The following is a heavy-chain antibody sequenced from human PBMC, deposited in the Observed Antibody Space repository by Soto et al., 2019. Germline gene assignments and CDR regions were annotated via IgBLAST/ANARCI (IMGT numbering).Heavy chain of an antibody. D-gene: IGHD6-19*01. J-gene: IGHJ4*02. V-gene: IGHV1-18*01. CDR2: ISAYNGNT. CDR1: GYTFTSYG. Sequence: ASVKVSCKASGYTFTSYGISWVRQAPGQGLEWMGWISAYNGNTNYAQKLQGRVTMTTDTSTSTAYMELRSPRSDDTAVYYCARDLSSGWYGRFDYWGQGTLVTVSS. CDR3: ARDLSSGWYGRFDY.